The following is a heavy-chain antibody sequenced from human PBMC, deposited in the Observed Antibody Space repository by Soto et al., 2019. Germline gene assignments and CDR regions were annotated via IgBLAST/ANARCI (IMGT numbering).Heavy chain of an antibody. CDR1: GYTFTSYG. V-gene: IGHV1-18*04. CDR3: ARGYYDSSGNASFYYYYYGMDV. J-gene: IGHJ6*02. D-gene: IGHD3-22*01. Sequence: XSVKVSCKASGYTFTSYGISWVRQAPGQGLEWMGWISAYNGNTNYAQKLQGRVTMTTDTSTSTAYMELRSLRSDDTAVYYCARGYYDSSGNASFYYYYYGMDVWGQGTTVTVSS. CDR2: ISAYNGNT.